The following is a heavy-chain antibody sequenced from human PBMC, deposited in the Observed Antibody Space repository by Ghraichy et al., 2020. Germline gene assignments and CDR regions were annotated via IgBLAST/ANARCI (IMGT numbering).Heavy chain of an antibody. CDR3: AKTAYGDYAFY. J-gene: IGHJ4*02. CDR1: GFTFSSHA. D-gene: IGHD4-17*01. Sequence: GGSLRLSCAASGFTFSSHAMTWVRQAPGKGLEWVSCISGSGGSTYYADSVKGRFTISRDNSKNTLYLQMNSLRAEDTAVYYCAKTAYGDYAFYWGQGTLVTVSS. V-gene: IGHV3-23*01. CDR2: ISGSGGST.